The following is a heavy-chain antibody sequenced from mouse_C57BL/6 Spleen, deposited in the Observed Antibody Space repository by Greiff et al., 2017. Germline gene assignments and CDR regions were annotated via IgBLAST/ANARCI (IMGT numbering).Heavy chain of an antibody. V-gene: IGHV1-64*01. CDR2: IHPNSGST. Sequence: QVQLQQPGAELVKPGASVKLSCKASGYNFTSYWMHWVKQRPGQGLEWIGMIHPNSGSTNYNEKFKSKATLTVDKSSSTAYMQLSSLTSEDSAVYYCARRDYDGVFDYWGQGTTLTVSS. D-gene: IGHD2-4*01. CDR1: GYNFTSYW. CDR3: ARRDYDGVFDY. J-gene: IGHJ2*01.